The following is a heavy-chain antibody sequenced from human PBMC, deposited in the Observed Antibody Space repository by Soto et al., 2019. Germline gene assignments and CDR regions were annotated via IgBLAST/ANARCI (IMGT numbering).Heavy chain of an antibody. D-gene: IGHD2-2*01. CDR1: GFTFSSYD. V-gene: IGHV3-13*01. J-gene: IGHJ6*02. Sequence: PGGSLRLSCAASGFTFSSYDMHWVRQATGKGLDWVSAIGTAGDTYYPGSVKGRFTISRENAKNSLYLQMNSLRAGDTAVYYCARGSCSSTSGYEYYYYGMDVWGQGTTVTVSS. CDR3: ARGSCSSTSGYEYYYYGMDV. CDR2: IGTAGDT.